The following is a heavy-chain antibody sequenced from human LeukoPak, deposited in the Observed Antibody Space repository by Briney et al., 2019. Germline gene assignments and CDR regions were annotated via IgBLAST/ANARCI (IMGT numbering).Heavy chain of an antibody. J-gene: IGHJ3*02. D-gene: IGHD2-2*01. CDR3: ARAYCSSNSCSGASDI. V-gene: IGHV3-74*01. CDR2: ISGDGNDI. Sequence: GGSLRLSCAASGFTFSSYWMHWVRQAPGKGLVWVSRISGDGNDISYAESMRGRFTISRDNAKNTAYLQMNSLRAEDTAVYYCARAYCSSNSCSGASDIWGQGTMVTVSS. CDR1: GFTFSSYW.